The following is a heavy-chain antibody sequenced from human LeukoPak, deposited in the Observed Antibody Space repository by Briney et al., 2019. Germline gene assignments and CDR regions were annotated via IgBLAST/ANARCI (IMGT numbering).Heavy chain of an antibody. D-gene: IGHD3-22*01. CDR1: GYTHTELS. V-gene: IGHV1-24*01. J-gene: IGHJ4*02. CDR3: AKLYDSSGYSAAYYFDY. Sequence: ASVKVSCRVSGYTHTELSMHWVRQAPGKGLEWMGGFDPEDGETIYAQKFQGRVTMTEDTSTDTAYMELSSLRSEDTAVYYCAKLYDSSGYSAAYYFDYWGQGTLVTVSS. CDR2: FDPEDGET.